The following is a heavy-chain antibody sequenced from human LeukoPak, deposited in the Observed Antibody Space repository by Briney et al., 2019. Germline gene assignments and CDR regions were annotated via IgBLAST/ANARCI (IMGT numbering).Heavy chain of an antibody. D-gene: IGHD4-17*01. V-gene: IGHV4-59*08. CDR1: GGSLSSYY. CDR2: IYYSGST. Sequence: SETLSLTYTVSGGSLSSYYWSWVRQPPGKGLEWIGYIYYSGSTNYNPSLKSRVTISVDTSKNQFSLKLSSVTAADTAAYYCARQATTYGGNEYFDYWGQGTLVTVSS. CDR3: ARQATTYGGNEYFDY. J-gene: IGHJ4*02.